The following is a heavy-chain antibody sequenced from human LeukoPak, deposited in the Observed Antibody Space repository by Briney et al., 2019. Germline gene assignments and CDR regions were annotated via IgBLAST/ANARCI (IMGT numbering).Heavy chain of an antibody. Sequence: ASVKVSCKASGYIFTDYYMHWVRQAPGQGLEWMGWFNPASGGTKYAQKFQGGVTMTRDTSINTAYMELSSLGLDDTAVYYCARGLYYGGDQRAHDAFDIWGRGTLVTVSS. CDR1: GYIFTDYY. CDR2: FNPASGGT. CDR3: ARGLYYGGDQRAHDAFDI. D-gene: IGHD4-23*01. J-gene: IGHJ3*02. V-gene: IGHV1-2*02.